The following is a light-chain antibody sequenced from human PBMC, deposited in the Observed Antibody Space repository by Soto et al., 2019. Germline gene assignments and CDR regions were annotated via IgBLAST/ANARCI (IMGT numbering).Light chain of an antibody. CDR2: EAS. CDR1: QNIDNY. Sequence: EIVLTQSPATLSLSPGERATLSCRASQNIDNYLAWYQQKPGQAPRLIVYEASNRPIGIPSRFSGSGSGTDFTLTISSLEPEDFAVYYCQQRSELPPTWTFGQGTKVEIK. J-gene: IGKJ1*01. CDR3: QQRSELPPTWT. V-gene: IGKV3-11*01.